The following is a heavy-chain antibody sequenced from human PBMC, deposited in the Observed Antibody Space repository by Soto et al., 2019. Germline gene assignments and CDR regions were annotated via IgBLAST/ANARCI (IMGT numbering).Heavy chain of an antibody. Sequence: GGSLRLSCAASGFTLNSFFMHWVRQAPGKGLMWVSRISNDGSSTTYADPVKGRFTISRDNARNTLYLQLNSLRADDTAVYFCVRDQDSRGYSVFNLWGQGAQVTVSS. CDR2: ISNDGSST. CDR1: GFTLNSFF. J-gene: IGHJ5*02. V-gene: IGHV3-74*01. CDR3: VRDQDSRGYSVFNL. D-gene: IGHD3-22*01.